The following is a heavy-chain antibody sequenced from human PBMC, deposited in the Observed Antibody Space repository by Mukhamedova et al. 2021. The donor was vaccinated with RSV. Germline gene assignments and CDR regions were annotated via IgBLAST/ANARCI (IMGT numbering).Heavy chain of an antibody. V-gene: IGHV4-30-4*01. J-gene: IGHJ6*03. D-gene: IGHD3-10*01. CDR2: IYYSGST. CDR3: ARAVRGGDYMDV. Sequence: IGYIYYSGSTYYNPSLKSRVTISVDTSKNQFSLKLSSVTAADTAVYYCARAVRGGDYMDVWGKGTTVTVSS.